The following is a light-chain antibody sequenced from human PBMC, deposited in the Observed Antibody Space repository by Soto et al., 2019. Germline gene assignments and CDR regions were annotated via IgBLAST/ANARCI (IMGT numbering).Light chain of an antibody. J-gene: IGKJ5*01. CDR2: GSS. CDR1: QNVNNY. CDR3: QQTYHTPPIT. Sequence: DVQMTQSPSSLSAFVGDRVTITCRASQNVNNYLNWYQQKPGKAPRLLIYGSSSLQPGVPSRFSGSGLGTDFTLTISSLQPEDVATYFCQQTYHTPPITFGQGTRLEIK. V-gene: IGKV1-39*01.